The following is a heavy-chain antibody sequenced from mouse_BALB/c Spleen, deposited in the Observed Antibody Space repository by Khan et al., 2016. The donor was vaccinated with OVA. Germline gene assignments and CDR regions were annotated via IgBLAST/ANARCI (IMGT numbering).Heavy chain of an antibody. CDR2: ISYSGST. CDR3: ARTARIKY. Sequence: EVQLQESGPGLVKPSQSPSLTCTVTGYSITSGYGWNWIWQFPGNKLEWMGYISYSGSTNYNLSLKSRISITRATSKNQFFLQLNSVTTEDTATYYCARTARIKYWGQGTTLTVAS. J-gene: IGHJ2*01. D-gene: IGHD1-2*01. V-gene: IGHV3-2*02. CDR1: GYSITSGYG.